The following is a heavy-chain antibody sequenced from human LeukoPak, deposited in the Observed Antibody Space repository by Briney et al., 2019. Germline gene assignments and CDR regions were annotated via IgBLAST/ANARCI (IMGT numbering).Heavy chain of an antibody. V-gene: IGHV1-18*01. CDR3: ARGMEWELLTPFDP. CDR1: GYTFTSYG. D-gene: IGHD1-26*01. CDR2: INAYTGNT. Sequence: ASVKVSCKASGYTFTSYGINWVRQAPGQGLEWMGWINAYTGNTNYVQMLQGRVTMTTDTSTSTAYMELRSLRSDDTAVYYCARGMEWELLTPFDPWGQGTLVTVSS. J-gene: IGHJ5*02.